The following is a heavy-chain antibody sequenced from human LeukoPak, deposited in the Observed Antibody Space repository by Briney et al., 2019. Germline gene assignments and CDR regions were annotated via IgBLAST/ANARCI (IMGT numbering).Heavy chain of an antibody. Sequence: PGGSLRLSCAASGFTFSSYSMNWVRPAPGKGLEWVSSISSSSSYIYYADSVKGRFTISRDNAKNSLYLQMNSLRAEDTAVYYCARDALETTVTTFTKGYNWFDPWGQGTLVTVSS. J-gene: IGHJ5*02. CDR1: GFTFSSYS. CDR3: ARDALETTVTTFTKGYNWFDP. D-gene: IGHD4-11*01. V-gene: IGHV3-21*01. CDR2: ISSSSSYI.